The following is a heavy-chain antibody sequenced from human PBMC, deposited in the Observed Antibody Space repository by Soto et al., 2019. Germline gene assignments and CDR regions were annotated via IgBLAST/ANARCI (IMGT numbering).Heavy chain of an antibody. CDR3: ARPLSGSYSHYYYSMDV. CDR2: IIPIFGTA. D-gene: IGHD1-26*01. V-gene: IGHV1-69*13. Sequence: SVKVSCKASGGTSSSYAISWVRQAPGQGLEWMGGIIPIFGTANYAQKFQGRVTITADESTGTAYMELSSLRSEDTAVYYCARPLSGSYSHYYYSMDVWGQGTTVTVSS. CDR1: GGTSSSYA. J-gene: IGHJ6*02.